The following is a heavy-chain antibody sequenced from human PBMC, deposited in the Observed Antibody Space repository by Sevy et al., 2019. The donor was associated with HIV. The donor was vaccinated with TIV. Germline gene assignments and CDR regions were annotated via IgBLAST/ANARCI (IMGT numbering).Heavy chain of an antibody. CDR3: AREWPGAVAALHFDY. J-gene: IGHJ4*02. V-gene: IGHV4-61*02. Sequence: SETLSLTCTVSGGSISSGSYYWSWIRQPAGKGLEWIGRIYTSGSTNYNPSLKSRVTISVDTSENQLSLKLSSVAAADTAVYYCAREWPGAVAALHFDYWGQGTLVTVSS. CDR1: GGSISSGSYY. CDR2: IYTSGST. D-gene: IGHD6-19*01.